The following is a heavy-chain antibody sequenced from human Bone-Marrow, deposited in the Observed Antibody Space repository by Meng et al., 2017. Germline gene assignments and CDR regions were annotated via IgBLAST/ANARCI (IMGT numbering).Heavy chain of an antibody. Sequence: SETLSLTCTVSGGSISSYYWSWIRQPPGKGLEWIGYIYYSGSTNYNPSLKSRVTISVDTSKNQFSLKLSSVTAADTAVYYCARLQGLWVGATGDFDYWGQGTLVTVSS. J-gene: IGHJ4*02. CDR2: IYYSGST. D-gene: IGHD1-26*01. CDR3: ARLQGLWVGATGDFDY. V-gene: IGHV4-59*01. CDR1: GGSISSYY.